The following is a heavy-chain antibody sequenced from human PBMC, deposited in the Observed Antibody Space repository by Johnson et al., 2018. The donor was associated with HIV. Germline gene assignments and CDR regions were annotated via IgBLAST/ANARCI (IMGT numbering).Heavy chain of an antibody. V-gene: IGHV3-23*04. CDR1: GFTFSTYA. CDR3: AKHLSTLVDAFDI. CDR2: LTPSGGGT. J-gene: IGHJ3*02. Sequence: EVQVVESGGGVVQPGRSRRLSCAASGFTFSTYAMSWVRHAPGKGPEWVSALTPSGGGTYYADSVKGRFTISRDNSKNTLYLQLNSLRAEDTAVFYCAKHLSTLVDAFDIWGQGTMVTVSS. D-gene: IGHD3-16*01.